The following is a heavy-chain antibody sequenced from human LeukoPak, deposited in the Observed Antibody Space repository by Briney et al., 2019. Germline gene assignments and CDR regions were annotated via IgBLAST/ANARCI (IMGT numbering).Heavy chain of an antibody. D-gene: IGHD6-6*01. Sequence: PGGSLRLSCAASGFTFSSYGMHWVRQAPGKGLEWVAVISYDGSNKYYADSVKGRFTISRDNSKNTLYLQMNSLRAEDTAVYYFAKDQGSSSGYYYYYGMDVWGQGTTVTVSS. V-gene: IGHV3-30*18. J-gene: IGHJ6*02. CDR1: GFTFSSYG. CDR2: ISYDGSNK. CDR3: AKDQGSSSGYYYYYGMDV.